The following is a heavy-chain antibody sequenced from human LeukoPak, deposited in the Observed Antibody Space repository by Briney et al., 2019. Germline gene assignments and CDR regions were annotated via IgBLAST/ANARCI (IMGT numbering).Heavy chain of an antibody. CDR1: GFTFSSDG. CDR3: AKGMGAPYYYYYYYMDV. CDR2: IRYDGSNK. V-gene: IGHV3-30*02. J-gene: IGHJ6*03. Sequence: PGGSLRLSCPACGFTFSSDGMHWVRQAPGKGLEGVAFIRYDGSNKYYADSVKGRFTISRDNSKNTLYLQMNSLRAEDTAVYYSAKGMGAPYYYYYYYMDVWGKGTTVTVSS. D-gene: IGHD1-26*01.